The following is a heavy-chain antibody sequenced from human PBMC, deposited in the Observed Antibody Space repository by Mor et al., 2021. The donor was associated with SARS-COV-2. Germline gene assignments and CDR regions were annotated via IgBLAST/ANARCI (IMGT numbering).Heavy chain of an antibody. CDR2: ISFDGRKT. CDR1: YG. Sequence: YGMHWVRQAPGKGLEWVALISFDGRKTNYRDSVTGRFIISRDNSKKTMFLQLNSLKHEDTAVYYCARWHQMVIGGFDLWG. CDR3: ARWHQMVIGGFDL. V-gene: IGHV3-30*19. J-gene: IGHJ3*01. D-gene: IGHD6-13*01.